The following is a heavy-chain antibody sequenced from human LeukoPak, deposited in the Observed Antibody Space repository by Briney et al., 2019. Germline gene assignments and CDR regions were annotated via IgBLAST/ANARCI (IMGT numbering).Heavy chain of an antibody. J-gene: IGHJ4*02. V-gene: IGHV4-59*08. CDR3: ARHLSHIDYXDSXGXXDXFDY. CDR2: IYYSGST. CDR1: GGSMSPYH. Sequence: SETLSLTCTVSGGSMSPYHWGWIRQPPGKGLEWTGYIYYSGSTNYNPSLKSRVTISVDTSKNQFSLKLSSVTAADTAVYYCARHLSHIDYXDSXGXXDXFDYWGQGTLVTVS. D-gene: IGHD3-22*01.